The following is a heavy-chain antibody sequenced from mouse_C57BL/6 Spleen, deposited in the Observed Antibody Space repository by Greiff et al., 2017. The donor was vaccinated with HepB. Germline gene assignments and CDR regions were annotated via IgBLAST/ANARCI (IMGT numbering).Heavy chain of an antibody. CDR3: ARRGYYGDFDY. V-gene: IGHV1-50*01. D-gene: IGHD1-1*01. J-gene: IGHJ2*01. Sequence: QVQLQQPGAELVKPGASVKLSCKASGYTFTSYWMQWVKQRPGQGLEWIGEIDPSDSYTNYNQKFKGKATLTVDTSSSTAYMQLSSLASEDSAVYCCARRGYYGDFDYWGQGTTLTVSS. CDR1: GYTFTSYW. CDR2: IDPSDSYT.